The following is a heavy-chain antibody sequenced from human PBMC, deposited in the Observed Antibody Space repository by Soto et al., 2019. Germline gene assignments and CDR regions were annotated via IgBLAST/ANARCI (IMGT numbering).Heavy chain of an antibody. D-gene: IGHD6-13*01. Sequence: EVQLLESGGGLVQPGGSLRLSCAASGFTFSSYAMSWVRQAPGKGLEWVSAISGSGGSTYYADSVKGRCTISRDNAKNTLYLQMNSPRAEDTAVYYCAYSSTPFDYWGQGPMVTVSS. J-gene: IGHJ4*02. CDR3: AYSSTPFDY. V-gene: IGHV3-23*01. CDR1: GFTFSSYA. CDR2: ISGSGGST.